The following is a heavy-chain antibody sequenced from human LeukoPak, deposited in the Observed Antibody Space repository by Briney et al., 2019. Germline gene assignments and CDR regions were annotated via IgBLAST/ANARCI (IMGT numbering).Heavy chain of an antibody. Sequence: PGGSLRPSGAAPGFTFNTLAMPWVPRAPGKGLEWVAFISNDGSIKLYGESVKGRFTISRDDSKNTLYLQMNSLKTEDTAVYYCAKDRAFQAAGVTDYWGQGTLVTVSS. V-gene: IGHV3-30*18. CDR3: AKDRAFQAAGVTDY. D-gene: IGHD3-10*01. CDR1: GFTFNTLA. CDR2: ISNDGSIK. J-gene: IGHJ4*02.